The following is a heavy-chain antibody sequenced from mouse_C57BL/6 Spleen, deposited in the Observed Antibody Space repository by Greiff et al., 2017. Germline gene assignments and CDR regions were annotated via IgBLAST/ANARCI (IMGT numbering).Heavy chain of an antibody. CDR3: AIYYCSSYVGAMGY. CDR1: GYTFTSYW. J-gene: IGHJ4*01. Sequence: QVQLQQPGAELVKPGASVKLSCKASGYTFTSYWMHWVKQRPGRGLEWIGRIDPNGGGTKYNEKFKSKATLTVDKPSSTAYMQLSSLTSEDSAVYDGAIYYCSSYVGAMGYWGQGTSVTVSS. V-gene: IGHV1-72*01. CDR2: IDPNGGGT. D-gene: IGHD1-1*01.